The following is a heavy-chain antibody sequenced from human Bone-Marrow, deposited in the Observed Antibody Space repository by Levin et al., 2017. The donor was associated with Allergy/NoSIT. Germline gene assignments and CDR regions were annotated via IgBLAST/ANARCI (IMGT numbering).Heavy chain of an antibody. CDR2: TRNKANSYTT. Sequence: GESLKISCAASGLTLSDHYMDWVRQAPGKGLEWVGRTRNKANSYTTEYAASVKGRFTISRDDSKNSLYLQMNSLKTEDTAVYYCTRGHYTSSSSYWGQGTLVTVSS. J-gene: IGHJ4*02. CDR1: GLTLSDHY. D-gene: IGHD6-6*01. V-gene: IGHV3-72*01. CDR3: TRGHYTSSSSY.